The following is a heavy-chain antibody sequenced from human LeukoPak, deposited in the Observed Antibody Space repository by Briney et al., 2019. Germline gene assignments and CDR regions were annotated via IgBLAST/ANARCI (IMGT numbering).Heavy chain of an antibody. CDR3: ARQPQWELPHIDY. CDR2: IYPDDSDT. J-gene: IGHJ4*02. V-gene: IGHV5-51*01. Sequence: GESLKISCKGSGYSFTSYWIGWVRQMPGKGLEWMGIIYPDDSDTRYSPSFQGQVTISADKSISTAYLQWSSLKASDTAMYYCARQPQWELPHIDYWGQGTLVTVSS. D-gene: IGHD1-26*01. CDR1: GYSFTSYW.